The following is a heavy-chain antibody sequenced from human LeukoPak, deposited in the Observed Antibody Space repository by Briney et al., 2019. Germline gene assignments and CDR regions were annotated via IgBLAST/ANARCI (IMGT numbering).Heavy chain of an antibody. CDR1: GFTFSDYY. J-gene: IGHJ6*03. D-gene: IGHD3-22*01. CDR3: ARNPAKLYDSSGYYYYYYCMDV. V-gene: IGHV3-11*04. CDR2: ISSSGSTI. Sequence: PGGSLRLSCAASGFTFSDYYMSWIRQAPGKGLEWVSYISSSGSTIYYADSVKGRFTISRDNAKNSLYLQMNSLRAEDTAVYYCARNPAKLYDSSGYYYYYYCMDVWGKGTTVTVSS.